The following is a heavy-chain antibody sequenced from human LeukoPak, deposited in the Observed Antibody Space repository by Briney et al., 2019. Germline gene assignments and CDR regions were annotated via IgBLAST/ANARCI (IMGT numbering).Heavy chain of an antibody. J-gene: IGHJ4*02. CDR3: ARDSSDVLTGYYHF. D-gene: IGHD3-9*01. CDR2: INPNSGRT. V-gene: IGHV1-2*02. Sequence: ASVKVSCKTSGYTFNDYYVHWVRQAPGHGLEWMGWINPNSGRTNYAPKFQCRVTLTTDTSISTAYMELSGLISGDTALYYCARDSSDVLTGYYHFWGQGTLVTVSS. CDR1: GYTFNDYY.